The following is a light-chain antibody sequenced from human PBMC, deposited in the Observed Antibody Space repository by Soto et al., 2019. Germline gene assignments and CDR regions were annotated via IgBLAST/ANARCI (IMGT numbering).Light chain of an antibody. CDR1: HSVSSNY. CDR3: QQYGISPT. CDR2: DVS. V-gene: IGKV3-20*01. J-gene: IGKJ1*01. Sequence: EIVLTQSPGTLCLSPGERATLSCRSSHSVSSNYLAWYQQKPGQAPRLLIYDVSSRATGIPDRFSGSGSGTDFTLTISRLEPVDFAVYYCQQYGISPTFGQGTKVEIK.